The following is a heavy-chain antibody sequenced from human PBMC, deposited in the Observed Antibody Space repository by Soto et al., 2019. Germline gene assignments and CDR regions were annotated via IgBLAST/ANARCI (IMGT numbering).Heavy chain of an antibody. V-gene: IGHV4-59*01. Sequence: PSETLSLTCTVSGGSISSYYWSWIRQPPGKGLEWIGYIYYSGSTNYNPSLKSRVTISVDTSKNQFSLKLSSVTAADTAVYYCARGRTGYDFWSGYRYYFDYWGQGTLVTVSS. CDR2: IYYSGST. J-gene: IGHJ4*02. D-gene: IGHD3-3*01. CDR1: GGSISSYY. CDR3: ARGRTGYDFWSGYRYYFDY.